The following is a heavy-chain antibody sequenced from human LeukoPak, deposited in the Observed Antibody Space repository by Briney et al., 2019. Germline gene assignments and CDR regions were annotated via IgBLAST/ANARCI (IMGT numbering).Heavy chain of an antibody. D-gene: IGHD2-21*02. J-gene: IGHJ5*02. CDR3: AREMLAYCGGDCYSPATGGEGTNWFDP. V-gene: IGHV3-21*01. CDR1: GFTFSSYS. Sequence: GGSLRLSCAASGFTFSSYSMNWVRQAPGKGLEWVSSISSSSSYIYYADSVKGRFTISRDNAKNSLYLQMNSLRAEDTAVYYCAREMLAYCGGDCYSPATGGEGTNWFDPWGQGTLVTVSS. CDR2: ISSSSSYI.